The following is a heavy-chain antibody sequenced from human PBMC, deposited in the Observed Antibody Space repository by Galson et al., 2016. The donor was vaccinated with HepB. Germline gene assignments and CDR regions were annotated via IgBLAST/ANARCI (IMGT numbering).Heavy chain of an antibody. Sequence: SLRLSCAASGFTFSDYHVTWIRRVPGKGLELVSYISFNSDTIHYGDSISGRCTISRDNAKNSVYLNINRLRVEDTDIYYCTISARVRSFLIDFWGQGTPVTVSS. V-gene: IGHV3-11*01. CDR2: ISFNSDTI. CDR3: TISARVRSFLIDF. D-gene: IGHD2/OR15-2a*01. CDR1: GFTFSDYH. J-gene: IGHJ4*02.